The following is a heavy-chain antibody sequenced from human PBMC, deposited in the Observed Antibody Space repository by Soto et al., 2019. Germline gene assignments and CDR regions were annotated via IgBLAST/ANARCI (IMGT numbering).Heavy chain of an antibody. D-gene: IGHD3-3*01. V-gene: IGHV3-30-3*01. CDR2: VSYDGSNK. Sequence: GGSLRLSCAASGFSYSSYAKHWVRQDSGKGLEWGAAVSYDGSNKYYADSVKGRFTISRDNSKNTLSLHMNSLRAEDTAVYYSARDSAISVVIIMRSDPWGQGTLVTVSS. CDR1: GFSYSSYA. CDR3: ARDSAISVVIIMRSDP. J-gene: IGHJ5*02.